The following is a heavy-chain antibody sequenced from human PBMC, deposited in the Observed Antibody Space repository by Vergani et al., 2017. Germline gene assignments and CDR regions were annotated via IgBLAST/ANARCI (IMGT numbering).Heavy chain of an antibody. CDR3: ARDTGHLAVTETVGYFGL. CDR1: GYTFTSYT. V-gene: IGHV1-3*01. J-gene: IGHJ2*01. CDR2: INAGNGNT. Sequence: QVQLVQSGAEVMKPGASVKVSCKASGYTFTSYTIHWVRQAPGKRLEWIGWINAGNGNTKYSQNFQGRVTITRDTSTNTVYMVLRSLRSEDTALYYCARDTGHLAVTETVGYFGLWGRGTLVTVSS. D-gene: IGHD6-19*01.